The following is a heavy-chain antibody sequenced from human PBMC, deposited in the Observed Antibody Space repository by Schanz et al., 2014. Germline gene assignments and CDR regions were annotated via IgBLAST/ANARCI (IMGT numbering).Heavy chain of an antibody. CDR1: GFIFSSYG. Sequence: QVQLVESGGGVVQFGRSLRLSCAASGFIFSSYGLHWVRQAPGKGLEWVAFIWYDGNNKYYADSVKGRFTISRDNSKNTLYLQMNSLRAEDTAVYYCAKARRKSNCSGGRCFHCSYYGMDVWGQGTTVTVSS. CDR2: IWYDGNNK. V-gene: IGHV3-33*06. J-gene: IGHJ6*02. D-gene: IGHD2-15*01. CDR3: AKARRKSNCSGGRCFHCSYYGMDV.